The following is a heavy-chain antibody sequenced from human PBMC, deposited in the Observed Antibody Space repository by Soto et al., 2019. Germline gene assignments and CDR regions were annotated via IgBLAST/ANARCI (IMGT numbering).Heavy chain of an antibody. CDR2: TYYRSKWYN. CDR1: RDSVSSSTVT. Sequence: TLSHTCAISRDSVSSSTVTWHWFRHHTSRGLEWLGRTYYRSKWYNDYAESVKSRITINPDTSKNQFSLHLNSVTPEDAAVYYCVRLIGNSWLDFCGQGTLVTVSS. CDR3: VRLIGNSWLDF. D-gene: IGHD1-26*01. J-gene: IGHJ5*01. V-gene: IGHV6-1*01.